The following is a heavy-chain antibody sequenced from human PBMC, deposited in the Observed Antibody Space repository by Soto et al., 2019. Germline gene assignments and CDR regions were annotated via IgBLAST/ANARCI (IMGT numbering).Heavy chain of an antibody. CDR3: AKEGGSIGGWFGRKFDA. CDR2: ISSGGTTT. J-gene: IGHJ4*02. V-gene: IGHV3-23*01. D-gene: IGHD3-16*01. CDR1: GFTFSTHA. Sequence: GSLRLSCAASGFTFSTHAMSWVRQAPGKGLEWVSSISSGGTTTFYAASVEGRFTISRDKSKNTLYLQMNSLRADDTAVYFCAKEGGSIGGWFGRKFDAWGQGTQVTVTS.